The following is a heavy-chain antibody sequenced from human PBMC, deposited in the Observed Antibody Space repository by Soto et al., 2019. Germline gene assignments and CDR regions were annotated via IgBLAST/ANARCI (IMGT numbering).Heavy chain of an antibody. CDR2: INHSGST. D-gene: IGHD6-6*01. Sequence: SETMSLTCAVYGGSFSCYYWSWIRQTPGKGLEWIGEINHSGSTNYNPSLKSRVTISVDTSKNQFSLKLSSVTAADTAVYYCARGAARGRGYYYYYMDVWGKGTTVTVSS. CDR3: ARGAARGRGYYYYYMDV. CDR1: GGSFSCYY. J-gene: IGHJ6*03. V-gene: IGHV4-34*01.